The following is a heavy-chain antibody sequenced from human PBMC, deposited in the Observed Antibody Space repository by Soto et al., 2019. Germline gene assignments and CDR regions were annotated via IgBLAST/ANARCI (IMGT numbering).Heavy chain of an antibody. Sequence: EVQLLESGGGLVQPGGSLRLSCAASGFTFSSYAMSWVRQALGKGLEWVSAISGSGGSTYYADSVKGRFTISRDNSKNTLYLQMNSLRAEDTAEYYCAKDTTYYYDSSGYYWGQGTLVTVSS. D-gene: IGHD3-22*01. V-gene: IGHV3-23*01. CDR1: GFTFSSYA. CDR2: ISGSGGST. J-gene: IGHJ4*02. CDR3: AKDTTYYYDSSGYY.